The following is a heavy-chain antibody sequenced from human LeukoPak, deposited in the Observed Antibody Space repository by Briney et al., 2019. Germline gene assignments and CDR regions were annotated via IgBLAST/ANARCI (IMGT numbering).Heavy chain of an antibody. Sequence: PSETLSLTCAVSGGSISSGGYSWRWLRQPPGTGLEWIGYIYHSGSTYYNPSLKSRVTISVDRSKNQFSLKLSSVTAADTAVYYCARDRYGDHTYFDYWGQGTLVTVSS. J-gene: IGHJ4*02. CDR3: ARDRYGDHTYFDY. D-gene: IGHD4-17*01. CDR1: GGSISSGGYS. CDR2: IYHSGST. V-gene: IGHV4-30-2*01.